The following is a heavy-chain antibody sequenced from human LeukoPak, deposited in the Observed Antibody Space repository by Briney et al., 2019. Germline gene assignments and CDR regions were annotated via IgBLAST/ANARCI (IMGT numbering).Heavy chain of an antibody. CDR2: ISGSGGST. CDR1: GFTFSSYA. CDR3: AKDRNYYDSSGYNDY. V-gene: IGHV3-23*01. Sequence: PGGSLRLSCAASGFTFSSYAMRWVRQAPGKGLEWVSAISGSGGSTYYADSVKGRFTISRDNSKNTLYLQMNSLRAEDTAVYYCAKDRNYYDSSGYNDYWGQGTLVTVSS. D-gene: IGHD3-22*01. J-gene: IGHJ4*02.